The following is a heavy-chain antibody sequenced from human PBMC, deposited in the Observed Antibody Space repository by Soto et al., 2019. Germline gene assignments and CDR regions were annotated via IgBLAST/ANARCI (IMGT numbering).Heavy chain of an antibody. CDR1: GFTFSHYG. Sequence: QVQLVESGGGVVQPGRSLRLSCAASGFTFSHYGMHWVRQAPGKGLEWVAVISYDGSNKYYGDSVKGRFTISRDNSKNTLYVQMNSLRAEDTAVYYCAKGPSRVAPQDAFAIWGQGTMVTVSS. V-gene: IGHV3-30*18. CDR2: ISYDGSNK. CDR3: AKGPSRVAPQDAFAI. J-gene: IGHJ3*02. D-gene: IGHD2-15*01.